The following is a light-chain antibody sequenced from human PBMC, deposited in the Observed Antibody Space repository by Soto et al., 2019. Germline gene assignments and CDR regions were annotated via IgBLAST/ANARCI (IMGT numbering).Light chain of an antibody. Sequence: DIQMTQSPSTLSASVGDRVTITCRASQSISSWLAWYQQKPGKAPKLLIYDASILESGVPSRFSGSGSGTEFTLTISSLQHDDFATYYCQHYDSYSALTFGGGTKVEI. CDR2: DAS. CDR1: QSISSW. CDR3: QHYDSYSALT. V-gene: IGKV1-5*01. J-gene: IGKJ4*01.